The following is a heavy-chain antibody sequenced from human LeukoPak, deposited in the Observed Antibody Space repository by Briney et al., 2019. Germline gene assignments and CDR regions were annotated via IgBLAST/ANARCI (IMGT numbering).Heavy chain of an antibody. CDR1: GFTFSTYA. J-gene: IGHJ4*02. D-gene: IGHD2-15*01. CDR2: ISGSGGDK. V-gene: IGHV3-23*01. CDR3: AKDGLGCSGGSGYSDY. Sequence: GGSLRLSCAASGFTFSTYAMSWARQAPGKGLEWVSAISGSGGDKYYADSVKGRFTISRDNSKNTLYLQINSLRAEDTAVYYCAKDGLGCSGGSGYSDYWGQGTLVTVSS.